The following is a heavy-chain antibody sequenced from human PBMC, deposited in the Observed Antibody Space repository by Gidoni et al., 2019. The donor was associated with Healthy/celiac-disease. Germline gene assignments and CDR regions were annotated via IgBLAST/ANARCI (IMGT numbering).Heavy chain of an antibody. CDR1: GGSFSGYY. CDR3: ARGRRIAARSFDY. J-gene: IGHJ4*02. CDR2: SNHSGST. D-gene: IGHD6-6*01. V-gene: IGHV4-34*01. Sequence: QVQLQQWGAGLLKPSETLSLTCAVYGGSFSGYYWSWIRQPPGKGLEWIGESNHSGSTNYNPSLKSRVPISVDTSKNQFSLKLSSVTAADTAVYYCARGRRIAARSFDYWGQGTLVTVSS.